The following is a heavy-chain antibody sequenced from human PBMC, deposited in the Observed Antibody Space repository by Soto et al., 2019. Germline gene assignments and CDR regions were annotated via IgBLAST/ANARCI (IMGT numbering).Heavy chain of an antibody. CDR2: IWYDGSNK. CDR1: GFTFSIYG. CDR3: ARDPFTIFGVVPYYGMDV. D-gene: IGHD3-3*01. J-gene: IGHJ6*02. Sequence: PGGSLRLSCAASGFTFSIYGMQWVRDAPGKGLEWVAVIWYDGSNKYYADSVKGRFTISRDNSKNTLYLQMNSLRAEDTAVYYCARDPFTIFGVVPYYGMDVWGQGTTVTVSS. V-gene: IGHV3-33*01.